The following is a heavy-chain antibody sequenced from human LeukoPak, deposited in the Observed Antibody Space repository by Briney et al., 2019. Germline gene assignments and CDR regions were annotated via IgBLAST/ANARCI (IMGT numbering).Heavy chain of an antibody. V-gene: IGHV4-39*07. CDR2: IYYSGST. CDR1: GGSISSSSYY. J-gene: IGHJ6*03. D-gene: IGHD6-13*01. CDR3: ARTTEAHSWRTRYYDYYMDV. Sequence: SETLSLTCTVSGGSISSSSYYWGWIRQPPGKGLEWIGSIYYSGSTWSSLKSRVTISVDTSKNQFSLKLSSVTAADTAVYYCARTTEAHSWRTRYYDYYMDVWGKGTTVTVSS.